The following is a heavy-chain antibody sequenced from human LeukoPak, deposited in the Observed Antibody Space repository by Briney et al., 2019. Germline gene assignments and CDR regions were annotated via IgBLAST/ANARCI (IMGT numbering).Heavy chain of an antibody. Sequence: PGGSLRLSCAASGFTFSSYAMHWVRQAPGKGLEWVAVISYDESNKYYADSVQGRFTTSRDNSKNTLYLQMSSLRAEDTAVYYCAREEEQLERLGDYYGMDVWGQGTTVTVSS. CDR1: GFTFSSYA. CDR3: AREEEQLERLGDYYGMDV. J-gene: IGHJ6*02. D-gene: IGHD1-1*01. CDR2: ISYDESNK. V-gene: IGHV3-30-3*01.